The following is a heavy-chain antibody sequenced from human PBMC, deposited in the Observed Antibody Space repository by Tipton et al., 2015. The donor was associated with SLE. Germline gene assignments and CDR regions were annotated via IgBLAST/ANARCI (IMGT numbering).Heavy chain of an antibody. CDR1: GFTFSDYF. CDR3: ARFRLHDYRFDY. CDR2: ISNTGSTI. Sequence: SLRLSCAASGFTFSDYFMTWIRQAPGKGLEWVSYISNTGSTINYADSVKGRFTISRDSAKNSLYLQMNSLRAEDTAVYYCARFRLHDYRFDYWGQGTLVTVSS. J-gene: IGHJ4*02. V-gene: IGHV3-11*01. D-gene: IGHD4-11*01.